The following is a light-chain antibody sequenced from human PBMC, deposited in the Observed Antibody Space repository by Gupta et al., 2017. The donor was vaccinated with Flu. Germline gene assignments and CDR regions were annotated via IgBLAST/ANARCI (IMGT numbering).Light chain of an antibody. J-gene: IGLJ1*01. CDR3: AAWDDNMSGRF. CDR2: RDN. Sequence: QSVLTQPPSASGTPGQRVTISCSGSSSNIGNNFVSWFQQLPGTAPKLLICRDNQRPSGVPDRFSGSKSGTSASLAISGLRSEDEADYYCAAWDDNMSGRFFGTGTKVTVL. CDR1: SSNIGNNF. V-gene: IGLV1-47*01.